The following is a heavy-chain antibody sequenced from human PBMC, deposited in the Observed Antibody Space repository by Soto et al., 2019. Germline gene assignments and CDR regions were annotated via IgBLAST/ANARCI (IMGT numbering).Heavy chain of an antibody. CDR3: ARHRTYYYDSSGYALDY. Sequence: QVQLQESGPGLVKPSETLSLTCTVSGGSISSYYWSWIRQPPGKGLEWIGYIYYSGSTNYNPSLNSRVTISVDTSKNQCSLKLISVTAADTAVYYCARHRTYYYDSSGYALDYWGQGTLVTVSS. D-gene: IGHD3-22*01. CDR2: IYYSGST. J-gene: IGHJ4*02. V-gene: IGHV4-59*08. CDR1: GGSISSYY.